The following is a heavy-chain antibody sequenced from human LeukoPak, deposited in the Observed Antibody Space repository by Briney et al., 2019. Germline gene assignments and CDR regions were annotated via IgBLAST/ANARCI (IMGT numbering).Heavy chain of an antibody. D-gene: IGHD3-22*01. CDR3: TRWATYYYDSTYPFDI. CDR2: IRSKDNNYAT. CDR1: GFTFGGSA. V-gene: IGHV3-73*01. J-gene: IGHJ3*02. Sequence: GGSLRLSCAASGFTFGGSAMHWVRQASGKGLEGVGRIRSKDNNYATAYAASVKGRFTIPRDDSKNTAYLQMNSLNPGDTAVYYCTRWATYYYDSTYPFDIWGQGTMVTVSA.